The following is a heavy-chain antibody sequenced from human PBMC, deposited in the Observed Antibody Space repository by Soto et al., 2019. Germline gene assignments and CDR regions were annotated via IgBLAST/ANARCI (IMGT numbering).Heavy chain of an antibody. J-gene: IGHJ3*02. CDR2: IIPMLGVR. CDR3: TIGSWSGEVFDI. V-gene: IGHV1-69*02. CDR1: GGTFNTYS. Sequence: QVQLVQSGAEVKKPGSSVKVSCKDSGGTFNTYSMFWVRQAPGQGLEWMGRIIPMLGVRNYAQRFQDRVTITADKSTATVHMEMSSLRSEDTALYYCTIGSWSGEVFDIWGQGTMVTVSS. D-gene: IGHD2-21*01.